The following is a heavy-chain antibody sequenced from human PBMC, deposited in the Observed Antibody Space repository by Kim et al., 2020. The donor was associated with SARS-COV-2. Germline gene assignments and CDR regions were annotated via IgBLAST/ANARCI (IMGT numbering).Heavy chain of an antibody. CDR3: ARGRSGWDADY. Sequence: GGSLRLSCAASGFSVSSKYMNWVRQAPGKGLEWLSIIYSGGSTYYADSVKGRFTISRDNSKNTLYLQMNSLRVEDTAVYYCARGRSGWDADYWGQGILVTVSS. D-gene: IGHD6-19*01. V-gene: IGHV3-66*01. J-gene: IGHJ4*02. CDR1: GFSVSSKY. CDR2: IYSGGST.